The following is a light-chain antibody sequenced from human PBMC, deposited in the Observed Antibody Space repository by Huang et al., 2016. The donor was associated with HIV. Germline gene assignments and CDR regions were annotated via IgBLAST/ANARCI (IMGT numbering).Light chain of an antibody. J-gene: IGKJ4*01. CDR1: QSVSNK. Sequence: EIVMTQSPATLSVSPGERVTLSCRASQSVSNKLAWYQQKPGQAPRLLFYGASTRVTGVPDRFSGSGSGTEFTLTISSLQSEDSAVYYCQQYSNWPPLTFGGGTKVEIK. CDR2: GAS. V-gene: IGKV3-15*01. CDR3: QQYSNWPPLT.